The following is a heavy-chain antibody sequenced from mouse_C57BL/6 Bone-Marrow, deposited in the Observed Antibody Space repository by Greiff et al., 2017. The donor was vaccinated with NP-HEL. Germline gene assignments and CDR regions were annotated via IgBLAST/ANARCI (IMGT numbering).Heavy chain of an antibody. Sequence: VKVVESGAELVRPGTSVKVSCKASGYAFTNYLIEWVKQRPGQGLEWIGVINPGSGGTNYNEKFKGKATMTADKSSSTAYMQLSSLTSEYSAVYFCARNYYGSPSWFAYWGQGTLVTVSA. CDR1: GYAFTNYL. D-gene: IGHD1-1*01. CDR3: ARNYYGSPSWFAY. V-gene: IGHV1-54*01. CDR2: INPGSGGT. J-gene: IGHJ3*01.